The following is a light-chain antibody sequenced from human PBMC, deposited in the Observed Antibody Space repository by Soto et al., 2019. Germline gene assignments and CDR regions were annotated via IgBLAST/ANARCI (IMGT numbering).Light chain of an antibody. V-gene: IGKV3-20*01. CDR1: QSVSNNY. CDR2: GAS. J-gene: IGKJ2*01. Sequence: EIVLTPSPGTLSLSAGERATLSCRASQSVSNNYLAWYQQKPGQAPRLLIYGASSRATGIPDRFTGSGSGTDFTLTIDRLEPEDFAVYYCQQYGRTPRTFGQGTKLEIK. CDR3: QQYGRTPRT.